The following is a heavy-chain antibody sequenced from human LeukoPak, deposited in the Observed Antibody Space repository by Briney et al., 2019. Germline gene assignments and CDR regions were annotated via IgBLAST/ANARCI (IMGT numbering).Heavy chain of an antibody. CDR2: ISSSSSYI. J-gene: IGHJ4*02. D-gene: IGHD3-22*01. V-gene: IGHV3-21*04. CDR1: GFTFRSCS. Sequence: GGSLRLSCAASGFTFRSCSMNWVRQAPGKGLEWVSSISSSSSYIYYADSVKDQFTISRDNAKNSLYLQMNSLRAEDTAVYYCARDSDYDSSGYYYNYWGQGTLVTVSS. CDR3: ARDSDYDSSGYYYNY.